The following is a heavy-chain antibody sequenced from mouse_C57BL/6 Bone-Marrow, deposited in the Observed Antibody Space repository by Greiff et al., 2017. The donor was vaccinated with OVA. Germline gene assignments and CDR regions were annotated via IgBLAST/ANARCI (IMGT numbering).Heavy chain of an antibody. V-gene: IGHV1-52*01. J-gene: IGHJ4*01. Sequence: QVQLQQPGAELVRPGSSVKLSCKASGYTFTSYWMHWVKQRPIQGLEWIGNIDPSDSETHYNQKFKDKATLTVDKSSSTAYMQLSSLTSEDSAVYYCARILRLYAMDYWGQGTSVTVSS. CDR2: IDPSDSET. CDR3: ARILRLYAMDY. D-gene: IGHD1-1*01. CDR1: GYTFTSYW.